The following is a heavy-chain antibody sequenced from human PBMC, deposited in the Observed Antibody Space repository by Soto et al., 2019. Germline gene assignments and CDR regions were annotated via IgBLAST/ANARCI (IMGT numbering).Heavy chain of an antibody. V-gene: IGHV1-69*01. CDR1: GGTFSSYA. CDR2: IIPIFGTA. CDR3: AREVYYDILTGYEVVDYYYYYGMDV. D-gene: IGHD3-9*01. J-gene: IGHJ6*02. Sequence: QVQVVQSGAEVKKPGSSVKVSCKASGGTFSSYAISWVRQAPGQGLEWMGGIIPIFGTANYAQKFQGRVKITADESKSTAYMELRSLKSEDTAVYYCAREVYYDILTGYEVVDYYYYYGMDVWGQGTKVTVSS.